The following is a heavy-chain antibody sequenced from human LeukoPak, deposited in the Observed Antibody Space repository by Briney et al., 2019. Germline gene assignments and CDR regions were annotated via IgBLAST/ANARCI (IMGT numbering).Heavy chain of an antibody. CDR2: VKQDGSEK. J-gene: IGHJ5*01. V-gene: IGHV3-7*01. CDR1: GCTFSSYW. CDR3: AKEGDYPILTYDS. D-gene: IGHD2-21*01. Sequence: GGSLRLSCAASGCTFSSYWMNWLRQAPGKGLEWVANVKQDGSEKYYVDSVKGRFTISRDNAKNSLYLQMNSLRADDTAVYYCAKEGDYPILTYDSWGQGALVTVSS.